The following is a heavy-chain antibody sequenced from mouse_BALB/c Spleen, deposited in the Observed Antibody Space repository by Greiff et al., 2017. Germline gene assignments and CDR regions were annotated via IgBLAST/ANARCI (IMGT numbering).Heavy chain of an antibody. CDR2: IDPYNGGT. Sequence: VHVKQSGPELVKPGASVKVSCKASGYAFTSYNMYWVKQSHGKSLEWIGYIDPYNGGTSYNQKFKGKATLTVDKSSSTAYMHLNSLTSEDSAVYYCARCDYDAMDYWGQGTSVTVSS. V-gene: IGHV1S135*01. CDR1: GYAFTSYN. CDR3: ARCDYDAMDY. J-gene: IGHJ4*01.